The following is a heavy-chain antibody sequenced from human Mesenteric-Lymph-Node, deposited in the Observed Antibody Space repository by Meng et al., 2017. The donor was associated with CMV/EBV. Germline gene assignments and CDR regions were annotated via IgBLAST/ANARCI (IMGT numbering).Heavy chain of an antibody. CDR1: GFTFDDYG. J-gene: IGHJ4*02. CDR2: INWNGGST. V-gene: IGHV3-20*04. CDR3: ARLPMYCSTTTCYVDY. Sequence: GESLKISCAASGFTFDDYGMSWVRQAPGKGLEWVSGINWNGGSTGYADSVKGRFTISRDNAKNSLYLQMNSLRAEDTALYYCARLPMYCSTTTCYVDYWGQGTVVTVSS. D-gene: IGHD2-2*01.